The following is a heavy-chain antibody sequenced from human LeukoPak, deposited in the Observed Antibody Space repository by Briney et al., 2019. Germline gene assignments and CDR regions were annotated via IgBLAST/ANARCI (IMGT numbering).Heavy chain of an antibody. CDR2: IYYSGST. CDR3: ASLRERSYYARGFDY. V-gene: IGHV4-39*01. D-gene: IGHD1-26*01. J-gene: IGHJ4*02. CDR1: GGSISSSSYY. Sequence: PSETLSLTCTVSGGSISSSSYYWGWIRQPPGKGLEWIGNIYYSGSTYYNPSLKSRVTISVDTSKNQFSLKLSSVTAADTAVYYCASLRERSYYARGFDYWGQGTLVTVSS.